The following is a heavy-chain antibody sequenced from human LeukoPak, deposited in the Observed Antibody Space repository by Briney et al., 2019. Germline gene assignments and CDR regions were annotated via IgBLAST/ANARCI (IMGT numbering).Heavy chain of an antibody. CDR2: INPNSGGT. V-gene: IGHV1-2*02. CDR1: GYTFTGYY. Sequence: ASVKVSCKASGYTFTGYYMHWVRQAPGQGLEWMGWINPNSGGTNYAQKFQGRVTMTRDTSISTAYMELSRLRSDDTAVYYCARENGSGSHTIFGVVENWFDPWGQGTLVTVS. D-gene: IGHD3-3*01. CDR3: ARENGSGSHTIFGVVENWFDP. J-gene: IGHJ5*02.